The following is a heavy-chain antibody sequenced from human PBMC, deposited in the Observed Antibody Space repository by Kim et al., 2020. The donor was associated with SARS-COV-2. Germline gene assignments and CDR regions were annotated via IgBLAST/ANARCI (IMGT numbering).Heavy chain of an antibody. D-gene: IGHD1-26*01. J-gene: IGHJ4*02. CDR2: IWSDGSKK. CDR3: ARDKWERYFDY. V-gene: IGHV3-33*01. CDR1: GLSFRTSG. Sequence: SLRLSCATSGLSFRTSGMHWVRQVPGRGLEWVAMIWSDGSKKYYGDSVEGRFTISRDDSKNTVYLQMNSLRAEDTAVYYCARDKWERYFDYWGQGTLVTVSS.